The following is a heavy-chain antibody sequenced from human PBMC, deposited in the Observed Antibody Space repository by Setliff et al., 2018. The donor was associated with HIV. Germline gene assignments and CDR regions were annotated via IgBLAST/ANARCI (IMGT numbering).Heavy chain of an antibody. CDR2: VYFTGHT. V-gene: IGHV4-4*09. CDR1: GGSFGRYY. J-gene: IGHJ4*02. CDR3: ARSPEWGGGGIDY. Sequence: SETLSLTCTLSGGSFGRYYWSWIRQSAGKGLEWLGYVYFTGHTNYNPSLQSLVTISVDTSKNQFSLRLNSLTAADTAVYYCARSPEWGGGGIDYWGQGTLVTVSS. D-gene: IGHD1-26*01.